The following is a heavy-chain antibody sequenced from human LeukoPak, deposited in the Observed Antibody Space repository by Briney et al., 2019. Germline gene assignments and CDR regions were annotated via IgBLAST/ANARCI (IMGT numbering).Heavy chain of an antibody. J-gene: IGHJ5*02. CDR2: INHSGST. Sequence: PSETLSLTCAVYGGSFSGYYWSWIRQPPGKGLEWIGEINHSGSTNYNPSLKSRVTISADTSKNQFSLKLSSVTAADTAVYYCARSSRFDPWGQGTLVTVSS. CDR1: GGSFSGYY. D-gene: IGHD2-15*01. V-gene: IGHV4-34*01. CDR3: ARSSRFDP.